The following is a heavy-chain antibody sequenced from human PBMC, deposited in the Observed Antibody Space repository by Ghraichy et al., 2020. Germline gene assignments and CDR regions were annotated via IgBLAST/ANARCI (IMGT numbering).Heavy chain of an antibody. CDR3: VGLDMALDY. CDR1: GFPVMSNY. D-gene: IGHD2-2*03. J-gene: IGHJ4*02. CDR2: IHSVAST. V-gene: IGHV3-66*04. Sequence: LSLTCAASGFPVMSNYMAWVRQAPGKGLEWISVIHSVASTFYADSVRGRFTISKDDSKNTLFLQMNSLRAEDTATYYCVGLDMALDYWGQGTLVTVSS.